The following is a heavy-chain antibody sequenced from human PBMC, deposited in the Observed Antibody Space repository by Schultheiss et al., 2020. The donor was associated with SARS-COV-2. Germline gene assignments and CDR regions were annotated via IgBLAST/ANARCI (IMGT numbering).Heavy chain of an antibody. V-gene: IGHV3-23*01. CDR2: ISGSGGST. CDR1: GFTFSSYA. D-gene: IGHD1-26*01. CDR3: AKVSSVGTVERHFDY. Sequence: GGFLRLSCAASGFTFSSYAMSWVRQAPGKGLEWVSAISGSGGSTYYAESVKGRFTISRDNSKNTLYLQMNSLRAEDTAVYYCAKVSSVGTVERHFDYWGQGALVTVSS. J-gene: IGHJ4*02.